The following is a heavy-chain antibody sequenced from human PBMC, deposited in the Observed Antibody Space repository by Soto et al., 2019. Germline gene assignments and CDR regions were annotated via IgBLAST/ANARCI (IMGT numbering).Heavy chain of an antibody. CDR1: GGAITSSSYF. V-gene: IGHV4-61*01. CDR3: ARMSRTVNY. J-gene: IGHJ4*02. Sequence: SETLSLTCTVSGGAITSSSYFWSWIRQSPGRGLEYIGYIYYNGRTNYNPSLQSRVTISVDTSTGKFSLNLTSVTAGDTAVYYCARMSRTVNYWGQGTPVTVS. D-gene: IGHD4-17*01. CDR2: IYYNGRT.